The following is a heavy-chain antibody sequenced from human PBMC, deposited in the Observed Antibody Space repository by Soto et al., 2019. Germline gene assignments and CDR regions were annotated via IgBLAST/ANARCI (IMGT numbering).Heavy chain of an antibody. D-gene: IGHD3-10*01. V-gene: IGHV3-21*01. CDR3: ARVPFGSGSYFNEAPDY. Sequence: GGSLRLSCAASGFTFSSYSMNWVRQAPGKGLKWVSSISSSRSYIYYADSVEGRFTISRDNAKNSLYLQMNSLRAEDTAVYYCARVPFGSGSYFNEAPDYWGQGTLVTVSS. CDR2: ISSSRSYI. J-gene: IGHJ4*02. CDR1: GFTFSSYS.